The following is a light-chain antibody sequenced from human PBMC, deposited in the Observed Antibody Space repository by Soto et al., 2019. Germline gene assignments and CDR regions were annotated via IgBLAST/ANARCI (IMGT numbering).Light chain of an antibody. CDR2: KAS. CDR3: QQYNSYLLT. V-gene: IGKV1-5*03. Sequence: DIQMTQSPSTLSASVGDRVTITCRASQSISSWLAWYQQKPGKAPKLLIYKASSLESGVPSRFSGSGSGTEVTHTISSLHPDDFATYYCQQYNSYLLTFGGGTKVEIK. J-gene: IGKJ4*01. CDR1: QSISSW.